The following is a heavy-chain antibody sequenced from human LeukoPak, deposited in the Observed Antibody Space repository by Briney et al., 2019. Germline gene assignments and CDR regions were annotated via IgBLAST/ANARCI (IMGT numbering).Heavy chain of an antibody. CDR3: AREDYYGSGSYSY. D-gene: IGHD3-10*01. CDR1: GYTFTGYY. J-gene: IGHJ4*02. CDR2: INPNSGGT. V-gene: IGHV1-2*02. Sequence: ASVKVSCKASGYTFTGYYMHWVRQAPGQGLEWMGWINPNSGGTNYAQKLQGRVTMTRDTSISTAYMELSRLRSDDTAVYYCAREDYYGSGSYSYWGQGTLVTVSS.